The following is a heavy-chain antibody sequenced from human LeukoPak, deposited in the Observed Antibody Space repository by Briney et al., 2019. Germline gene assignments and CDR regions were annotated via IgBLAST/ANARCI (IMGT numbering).Heavy chain of an antibody. D-gene: IGHD5-12*01. V-gene: IGHV3-53*01. CDR2: IYSGGST. J-gene: IGHJ6*02. CDR3: ARDGGYSGYDSYHYYYGMDV. CDR1: GFTVSSNY. Sequence: GGSLRLSCAASGFTVSSNYMSWVRQAPGKGLEWVSVIYSGGSTYYADSVKGRFTISRDNSKNTLYLQMNSLRAEDTAVYYCARDGGYSGYDSYHYYYGMDVWGQGTTVTVSS.